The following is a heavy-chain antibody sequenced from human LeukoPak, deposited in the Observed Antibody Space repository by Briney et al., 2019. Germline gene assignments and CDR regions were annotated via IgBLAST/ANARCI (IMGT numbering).Heavy chain of an antibody. V-gene: IGHV3-7*01. J-gene: IGHJ5*02. CDR2: INQDGSGK. D-gene: IGHD3-10*01. CDR1: GFTFSSYW. CDR3: ASLGGSGSSNCFDP. Sequence: PGGSLRLSCAASGFTFSSYWMSWVRQAPGKGLEWVANINQDGSGKYYVDSVKGRFTISRDNAKNALYLQMNSLRAEDTAVYYCASLGGSGSSNCFDPWGQGSLVTVSS.